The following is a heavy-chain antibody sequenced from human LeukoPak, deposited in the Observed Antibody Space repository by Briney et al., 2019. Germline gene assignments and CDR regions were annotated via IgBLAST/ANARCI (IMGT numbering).Heavy chain of an antibody. J-gene: IGHJ6*02. V-gene: IGHV4-59*08. D-gene: IGHD3-10*01. CDR2: IYYSGST. CDR3: ARLPLITMVRGADYYGMDV. Sequence: SGTLSLTCTVSGGSISSYYWSWIRQPPGKGLEWIWYIYYSGSTNYNPSLKSRVTISVDTSKNQFSLKLSSVTAADTAVYYCARLPLITMVRGADYYGMDVWGQGPTVTVSS. CDR1: GGSISSYY.